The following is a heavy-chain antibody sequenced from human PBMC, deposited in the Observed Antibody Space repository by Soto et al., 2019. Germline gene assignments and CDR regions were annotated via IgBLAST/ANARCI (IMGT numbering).Heavy chain of an antibody. CDR3: ARDQDTYGQAVFNY. D-gene: IGHD2-15*01. J-gene: IGHJ4*02. CDR1: GFTFSSCA. CDR2: IIDSGGST. V-gene: IGHV3-23*01. Sequence: GGSLRLSCAASGFTFSSCAIGWVRQAPGKGLEWVSDIIDSGGSTYYADSVKGRFTISRDNAKNTMYLQMKSLRAEDTAVYYCARDQDTYGQAVFNYWGQGTLVTVSS.